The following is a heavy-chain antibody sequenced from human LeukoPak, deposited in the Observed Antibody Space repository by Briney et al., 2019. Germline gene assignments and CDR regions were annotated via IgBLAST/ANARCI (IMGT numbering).Heavy chain of an antibody. J-gene: IGHJ4*02. Sequence: GGSLRLSCAASGFTFRRLAMTWVRQAPGKGLEWVSTISASGTYYADPVKGRFTISRDNSKNTLYLQMNSLRAEDTAVYYCAKDYYDSSGYSDYWGQGTLVTVSS. V-gene: IGHV3-23*01. CDR2: ISASGT. CDR1: GFTFRRLA. D-gene: IGHD3-22*01. CDR3: AKDYYDSSGYSDY.